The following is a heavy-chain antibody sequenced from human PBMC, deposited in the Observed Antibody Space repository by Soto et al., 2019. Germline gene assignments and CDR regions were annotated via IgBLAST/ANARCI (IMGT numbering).Heavy chain of an antibody. J-gene: IGHJ4*02. CDR1: GFTFSSYA. CDR3: AREQWELLLGIGGFDY. Sequence: QVQLVESGGGVVQPGRSLRLSCAASGFTFSSYAMHWVRQAPGKGLEWVAVISYDGSNKYYADSVKARFTISRDNSKNTLYLQMNSLRAEDTAVYYCAREQWELLLGIGGFDYWGQGTLVTVSS. CDR2: ISYDGSNK. D-gene: IGHD1-26*01. V-gene: IGHV3-30-3*01.